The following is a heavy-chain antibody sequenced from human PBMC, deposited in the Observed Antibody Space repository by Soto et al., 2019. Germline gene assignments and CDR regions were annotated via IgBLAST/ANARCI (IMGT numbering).Heavy chain of an antibody. CDR1: GFTFSSYA. D-gene: IGHD3-10*01. CDR3: AKDPSLHYGSGSYYYDY. V-gene: IGHV3-23*01. Sequence: RRLSCAASGFTFSSYAMSWVRQAPGKGLEWVSAISGSGGSTYYADSVKGRFTISRDNSKNTLYLQMNSLRAEDTAVYYCAKDPSLHYGSGSYYYDYWGQGTLVTVSS. J-gene: IGHJ4*02. CDR2: ISGSGGST.